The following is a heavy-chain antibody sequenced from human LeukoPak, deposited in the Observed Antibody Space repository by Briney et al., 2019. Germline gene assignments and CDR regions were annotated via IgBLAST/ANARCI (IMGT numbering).Heavy chain of an antibody. CDR1: GFTFSSYA. Sequence: GGSLRLSCAASGFTFSSYAMSWVRQAPGKGLEGVSAISGSGGSTYYADSVQGRFTISRDNSKNTLYLQMNSLRAEDTAVYYCAKTFYDSSGYQMYYFDYWGQGTLVTVSS. D-gene: IGHD3-22*01. J-gene: IGHJ4*02. CDR3: AKTFYDSSGYQMYYFDY. CDR2: ISGSGGST. V-gene: IGHV3-23*01.